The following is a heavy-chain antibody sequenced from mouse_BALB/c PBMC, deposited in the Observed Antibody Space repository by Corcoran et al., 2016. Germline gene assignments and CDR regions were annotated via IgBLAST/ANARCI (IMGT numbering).Heavy chain of an antibody. D-gene: IGHD3-1*01. CDR2: LNPYTGEP. V-gene: IGHV9-1*02. Sequence: QIQLVQSGPELKKPGETVKISCKASGYTFTNYGMNWVKQAPGKGLKWMGWLNPYTGEPTYADDFKGRFSFSLETSASTAYVQLNNLKNEDMATDCCARGSSGYDYWGQGTTLTVSS. CDR3: ARGSSGYDY. J-gene: IGHJ2*01. CDR1: GYTFTNYG.